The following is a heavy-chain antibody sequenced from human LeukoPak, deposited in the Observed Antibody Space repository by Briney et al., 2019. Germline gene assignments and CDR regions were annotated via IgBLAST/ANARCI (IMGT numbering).Heavy chain of an antibody. V-gene: IGHV3-21*01. J-gene: IGHJ4*02. CDR1: GFTFSSYC. CDR3: ARDTLVVGGYFDY. D-gene: IGHD1-26*01. CDR2: ISSSSSYI. Sequence: GGSLRLSCAASGFTFSSYCMSWVRQAPGKGLEWVSSISSSSSYIYYADSVKGRFTISRDNAKNSLYLQMNSLRAEDTAVYYCARDTLVVGGYFDYWGQGTLVTVSS.